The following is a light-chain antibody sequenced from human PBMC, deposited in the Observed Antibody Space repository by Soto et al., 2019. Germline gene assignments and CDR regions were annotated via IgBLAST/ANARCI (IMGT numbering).Light chain of an antibody. J-gene: IGKJ5*01. CDR3: QQYHNWPIT. CDR2: DAS. V-gene: IGKV3-15*01. CDR1: QSVSSN. Sequence: EIVITPSSANPSVSSGERATLSFRASQSVSSNLAWHQQKPGQAPRILMYDASTRATGIPARFSGSGSGTEFTLTISSLQSEDFAVYYCQQYHNWPITFGQGTRLEIK.